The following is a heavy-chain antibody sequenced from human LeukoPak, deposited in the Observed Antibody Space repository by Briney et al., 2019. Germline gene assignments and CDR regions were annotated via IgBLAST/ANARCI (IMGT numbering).Heavy chain of an antibody. V-gene: IGHV3-7*01. CDR1: GFTFSSYW. J-gene: IGHJ2*01. Sequence: GSLRLSCAASGFTFSSYWMSWVRQAPGEGLEWVANMNQDGSEKYYVDSVKGRFTISRDNAKNSLYLQMNNLRAEDTAVYYCAKGSRSRSFLYWYFDLWGRGTLVTVSS. D-gene: IGHD6-13*01. CDR2: MNQDGSEK. CDR3: AKGSRSRSFLYWYFDL.